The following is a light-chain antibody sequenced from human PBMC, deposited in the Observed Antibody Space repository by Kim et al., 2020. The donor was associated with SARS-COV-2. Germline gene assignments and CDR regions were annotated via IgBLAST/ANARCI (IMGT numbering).Light chain of an antibody. CDR1: SSDVGSYNL. CDR2: EVT. V-gene: IGLV2-23*02. CDR3: CSYAGSGTLV. J-gene: IGLJ3*02. Sequence: GQSITISCTGTSSDVGSYNLVSWYLQHPGKAPKLMISEVTKRPSGVSNRFSGSKSGNTASLTISGLQAEDEADYYCCSYAGSGTLVFGGGTQLTVL.